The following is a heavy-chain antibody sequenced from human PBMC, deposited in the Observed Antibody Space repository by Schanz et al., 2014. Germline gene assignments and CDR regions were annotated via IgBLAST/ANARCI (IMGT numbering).Heavy chain of an antibody. J-gene: IGHJ4*02. CDR3: VKEGTVVSGSPRDY. CDR1: GFTFSSYN. D-gene: IGHD3-10*01. V-gene: IGHV3-21*04. Sequence: VQLVESGGGVVQPGGSLRLSCAASGFTFSSYNINWVRQAPGKGLEWLSSISSSSSVSSYTNYADSVKGRFTISRDNSKNTLDLQMSSLRADDTAVYYCVKEGTVVSGSPRDYWGQGALVTVSS. CDR2: ISSSSSVSSYT.